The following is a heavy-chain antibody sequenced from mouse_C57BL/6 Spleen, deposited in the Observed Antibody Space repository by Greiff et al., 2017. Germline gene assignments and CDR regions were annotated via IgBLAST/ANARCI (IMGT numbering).Heavy chain of an antibody. J-gene: IGHJ4*01. D-gene: IGHD4-1*01. CDR2: IYPGRGST. V-gene: IGHV1-55*01. CDR1: GYTFTSSW. CDR3: ARIHWDYAMDY. Sequence: QVQLKQPGAELVKPGASVKISCKSSGYTFTSSWITWVKQRPGQGLAWLGDIYPGRGSTNYNEKFKSKATLTADTSSSPAYMQLSSLTSEDSAVYYCARIHWDYAMDYWGQGTSVTVSS.